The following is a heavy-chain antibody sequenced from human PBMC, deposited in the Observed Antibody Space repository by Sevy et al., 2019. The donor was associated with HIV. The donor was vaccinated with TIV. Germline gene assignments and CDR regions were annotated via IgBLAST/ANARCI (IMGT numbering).Heavy chain of an antibody. D-gene: IGHD3-22*01. CDR3: ARELSASITMIVEGAFDI. CDR1: GGSISSYY. J-gene: IGHJ3*02. CDR2: IYTSGST. Sequence: SETLSLTCTVSGGSISSYYWSWIRQPAGKGLEWIGRIYTSGSTNYNPSLKSRVTMSVDTSKNQFSLKLSSVTAADTAVYYCARELSASITMIVEGAFDIWGQGTMVTVSS. V-gene: IGHV4-4*07.